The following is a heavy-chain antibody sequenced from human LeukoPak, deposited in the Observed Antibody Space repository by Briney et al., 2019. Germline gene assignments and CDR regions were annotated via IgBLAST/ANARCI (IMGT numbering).Heavy chain of an antibody. D-gene: IGHD6-6*01. CDR1: GYTFTVYD. CDR2: INPNSGGT. Sequence: ASVTVSFTASGYTFTVYDMHWVRQAPGQGLEWMGWINPNSGGTNYAQKFQGRVTMTRDTSISTAYMELSRLGSDDTAVYYCARVLTYSSLGYWGQGTLVTVSS. J-gene: IGHJ4*02. V-gene: IGHV1-2*02. CDR3: ARVLTYSSLGY.